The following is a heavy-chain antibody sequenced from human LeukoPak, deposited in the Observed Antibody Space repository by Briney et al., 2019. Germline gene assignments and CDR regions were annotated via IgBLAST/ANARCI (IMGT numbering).Heavy chain of an antibody. CDR1: GFTFTIYN. D-gene: IGHD1-26*01. J-gene: IGHJ4*02. CDR3: ARDGPKGSQDY. CDR2: ISSSSSTM. V-gene: IGHV3-48*04. Sequence: GGSLRLSCAASGFTFTIYNMNWVRQAPGKGLEWVSYISSSSSTMYYADSVKGRFTISRDNAKNSLYLQMNSLRAEDTAVYYCARDGPKGSQDYWGQGALVTVSS.